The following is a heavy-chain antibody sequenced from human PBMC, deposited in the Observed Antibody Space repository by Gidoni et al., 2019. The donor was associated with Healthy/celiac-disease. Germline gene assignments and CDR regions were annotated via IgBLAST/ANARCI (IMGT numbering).Heavy chain of an antibody. Sequence: QVQLQESGPGLVKPSETLSLTCTVSGGSISSYYWSWIRQPPGKGLECIGYIYYSGSTNYNPSLKSRVTISVDTSKNQFSLKLSSVTAADTAVYYCARERLKGYPGYFDYWGQGTLVTVSS. CDR2: IYYSGST. J-gene: IGHJ4*02. V-gene: IGHV4-59*01. D-gene: IGHD3-16*02. CDR3: ARERLKGYPGYFDY. CDR1: GGSISSYY.